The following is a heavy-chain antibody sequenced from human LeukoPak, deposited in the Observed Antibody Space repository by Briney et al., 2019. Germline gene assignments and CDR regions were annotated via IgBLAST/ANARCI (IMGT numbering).Heavy chain of an antibody. CDR1: GGTFSSYA. CDR2: IIPIFGTA. Sequence: SVKVSCKASGGTFSSYAISWVRQAPGQGLEWMGGIIPIFGTANYAQKFQGRVTITADESTSTAYMELSSLRSEDTAVYYCARHRYCSGGSCYLGGKRWFDPWGQGTLVTVSS. V-gene: IGHV1-69*13. D-gene: IGHD2-15*01. CDR3: ARHRYCSGGSCYLGGKRWFDP. J-gene: IGHJ5*02.